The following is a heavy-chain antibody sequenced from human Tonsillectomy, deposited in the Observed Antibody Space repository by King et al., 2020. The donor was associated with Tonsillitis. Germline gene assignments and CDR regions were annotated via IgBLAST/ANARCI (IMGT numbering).Heavy chain of an antibody. CDR2: ISYDGSNE. D-gene: IGHD2-2*01. V-gene: IGHV3-33*05. CDR1: GFTFSYYG. J-gene: IGHJ6*02. Sequence: VQLVESGGGVVQPGRSLRLSCAASGFTFSYYGMHWVRQAPGKGLEWVALISYDGSNEFYADSVKGRFTISRDNSKNTLYLQMNSLRAEDTAVYYCAREGYYCSSSSCYSTYYYAMDVWGQGTTVTVSS. CDR3: AREGYYCSSSSCYSTYYYAMDV.